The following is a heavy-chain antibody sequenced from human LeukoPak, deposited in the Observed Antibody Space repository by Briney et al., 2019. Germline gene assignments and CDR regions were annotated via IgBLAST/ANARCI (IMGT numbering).Heavy chain of an antibody. Sequence: ASVKVSCKASGYTFSGYGFSWVRQAPGQGLEWMGWISAYSGNTKYAQKYQARVTLTTDTSTSTAYMELRSLRSDDTAVYYCARGGGSYGDYSLWLGYWGQGTLVIVSS. D-gene: IGHD4-17*01. CDR3: ARGGGSYGDYSLWLGY. CDR1: GYTFSGYG. V-gene: IGHV1-18*01. CDR2: ISAYSGNT. J-gene: IGHJ4*02.